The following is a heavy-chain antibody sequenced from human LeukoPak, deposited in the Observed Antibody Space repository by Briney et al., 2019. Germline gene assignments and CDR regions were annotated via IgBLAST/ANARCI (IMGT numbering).Heavy chain of an antibody. CDR2: INHSGST. CDR3: ARGGDYNWFDP. D-gene: IGHD3-10*01. Sequence: SETLTLTCAVYGGSCSGYYWSWIRQPPGKGLEWIGEINHSGSTNYNPSLKSRVTISVDTSKNQFSLKLSSVTAADTAVYYCARGGDYNWFDPWGQGTLVTVSS. V-gene: IGHV4-34*01. J-gene: IGHJ5*02. CDR1: GGSCSGYY.